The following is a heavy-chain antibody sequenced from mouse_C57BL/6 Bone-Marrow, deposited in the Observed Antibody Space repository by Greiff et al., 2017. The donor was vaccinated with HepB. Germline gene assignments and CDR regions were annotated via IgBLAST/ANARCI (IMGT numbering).Heavy chain of an antibody. Sequence: QVQPQKPGAELGKPGASGKMSCKASGYTFTSYWITWVKQRPGQGLEWIGDIYPGSGSTNYNEKFKSKATLTVDTSSSTAYMQLSSLTSEDSAVYYCARIDYGSSVDYWGQGTTLTVSS. CDR1: GYTFTSYW. CDR3: ARIDYGSSVDY. D-gene: IGHD1-1*01. V-gene: IGHV1-55*01. CDR2: IYPGSGST. J-gene: IGHJ2*01.